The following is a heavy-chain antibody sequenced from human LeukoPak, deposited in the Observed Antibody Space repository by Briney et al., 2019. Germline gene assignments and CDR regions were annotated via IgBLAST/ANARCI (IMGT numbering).Heavy chain of an antibody. CDR2: IKQDGSEK. D-gene: IGHD3-9*01. CDR1: GFTFSSYW. J-gene: IGHJ4*02. Sequence: PGGSLRLSCAASGFTFSSYWMSWVRQAPGKGLEWVANIKQDGSEKYYVDSVKGRFTISRDNSKNTLYLQMNSLRAEDTAVYYCANGGELRYFDWPLDYWGQGTLVTVSS. CDR3: ANGGELRYFDWPLDY. V-gene: IGHV3-7*01.